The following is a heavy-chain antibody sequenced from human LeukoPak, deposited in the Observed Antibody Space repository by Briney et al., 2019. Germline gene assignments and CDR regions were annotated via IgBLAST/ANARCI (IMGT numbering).Heavy chain of an antibody. J-gene: IGHJ3*02. CDR2: IYYSGNT. D-gene: IGHD6-19*01. CDR3: ARYSSGWEGDAFDI. V-gene: IGHV4-39*07. Sequence: PSETLSLTCTVSGGSINSGSFYWGWIRQPPGKGLEWIGSIYYSGNTYYTPSLPSLKSRVTVSVDTSKNQFSLKLSSMTAADTAVYYCARYSSGWEGDAFDIWGQGTMVTVSS. CDR1: GGSINSGSFY.